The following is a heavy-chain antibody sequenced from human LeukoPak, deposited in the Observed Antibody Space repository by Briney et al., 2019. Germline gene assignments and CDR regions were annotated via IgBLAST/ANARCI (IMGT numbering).Heavy chain of an antibody. CDR3: ARDRGGVGTLDY. J-gene: IGHJ4*02. D-gene: IGHD3-16*01. V-gene: IGHV3-23*01. CDR1: GFTFSSYA. CDR2: ISGSGGST. Sequence: GSLRLSCAASGFTFSSYAMSWVRQAPGKGLEWVSAISGSGGSTYYADSVKGRFTISRDNSKNTLYLQMNSLRAEDTAVYYCARDRGGVGTLDYWGQGTLVTVSS.